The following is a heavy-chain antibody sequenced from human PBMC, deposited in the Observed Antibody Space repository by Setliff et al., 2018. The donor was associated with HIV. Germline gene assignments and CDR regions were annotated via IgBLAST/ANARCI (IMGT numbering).Heavy chain of an antibody. CDR2: IYHSGST. CDR1: GYSISSGYY. Sequence: SETLSLTCTVSGYSISSGYYWGWIRQPPGKGLEWIGSIYHSGSTYYSPALKSRVTISVDPSKNQFSLKLSSVTATDTAMYYCASANWNYLGYWFDPWGQGTLVTVSS. V-gene: IGHV4-38-2*02. CDR3: ASANWNYLGYWFDP. J-gene: IGHJ5*02. D-gene: IGHD1-7*01.